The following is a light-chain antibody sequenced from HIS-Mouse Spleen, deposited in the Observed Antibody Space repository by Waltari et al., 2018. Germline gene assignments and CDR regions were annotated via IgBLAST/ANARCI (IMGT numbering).Light chain of an antibody. J-gene: IGLJ3*02. CDR2: EDS. CDR3: YSTDSSGNHRV. CDR1: ALQKKY. V-gene: IGLV3-10*01. Sequence: SYELTQPPSVSVSPGQTARITCSGDALQKKYADGYQQKSGQAPVLVIYEDSKRPSGIPERFSGSSSGTMATLTISGAQVEDEADYYCYSTDSSGNHRVFGGGTKLTV.